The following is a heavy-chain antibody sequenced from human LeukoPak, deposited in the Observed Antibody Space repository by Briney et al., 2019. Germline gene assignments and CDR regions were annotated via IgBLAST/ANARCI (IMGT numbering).Heavy chain of an antibody. J-gene: IGHJ4*02. CDR3: ARENYGTDY. CDR1: GFTFSNYW. D-gene: IGHD1-7*01. V-gene: IGHV3-74*01. Sequence: GGSLRLSCAASGFTFSNYWMHWVRQAPGKGLVWVSRINSDVSSTTYADSVKGRFTISRDNTNNMLYLQMNSLRAEDTAVYYCARENYGTDYWGQGTLVTVSS. CDR2: INSDVSST.